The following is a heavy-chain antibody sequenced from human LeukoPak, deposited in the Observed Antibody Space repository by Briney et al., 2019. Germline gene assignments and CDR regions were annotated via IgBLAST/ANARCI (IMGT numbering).Heavy chain of an antibody. CDR1: GFTFSSYW. CDR3: ARDPYSGSYGPYYYYYMDV. CDR2: IKQDGSEK. V-gene: IGHV3-7*01. J-gene: IGHJ6*03. Sequence: GGSLRLSCAASGFTFSSYWMSWVRQAPGKGLEWVVNIKQDGSEKYYVDSGKGRFTISRDNSKNSLYLQMDSLRVEDTAVYYCARDPYSGSYGPYYYYYMDVWGEGTTVTISS. D-gene: IGHD1-26*01.